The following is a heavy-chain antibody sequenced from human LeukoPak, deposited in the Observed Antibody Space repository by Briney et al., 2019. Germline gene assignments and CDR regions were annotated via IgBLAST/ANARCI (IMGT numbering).Heavy chain of an antibody. Sequence: APVKVSCKASGGTFSSYAISWVRQAPGQGLEWMGGIIPIFGTANYAQKFQGRVTITTDESTSTAYMELSSLRSEDTAVYYCARGGTGTTSDAFDIWGQGTMVTVSS. J-gene: IGHJ3*02. CDR3: ARGGTGTTSDAFDI. V-gene: IGHV1-69*05. CDR1: GGTFSSYA. CDR2: IIPIFGTA. D-gene: IGHD1-7*01.